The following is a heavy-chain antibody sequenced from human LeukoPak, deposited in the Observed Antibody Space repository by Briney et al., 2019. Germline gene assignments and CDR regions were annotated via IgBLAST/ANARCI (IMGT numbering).Heavy chain of an antibody. CDR3: ANDLGWIQLNLG. D-gene: IGHD5-18*01. CDR1: GFIFSSYG. Sequence: GGSLRLSCVASGFIFSSYGMSWVRQAPGKGLEWVSGITGNGATTYYADSVKGQFTISRDNSRNTVYLQMNSLRAEDTAVYYCANDLGWIQLNLGRGQGTLVTVSS. V-gene: IGHV3-23*01. CDR2: ITGNGATT. J-gene: IGHJ4*02.